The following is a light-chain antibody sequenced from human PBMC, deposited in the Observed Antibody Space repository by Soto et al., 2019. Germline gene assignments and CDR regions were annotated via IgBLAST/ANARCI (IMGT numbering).Light chain of an antibody. CDR1: QSISSY. J-gene: IGKJ5*01. CDR2: DAS. CDR3: QQRSNWSIT. V-gene: IGKV3-11*01. Sequence: EIVLTQPPATLSLSPGERATLSCRASQSISSYLAWYQQKPGQAPRLLIYDASNRGTGIPARFSGSGSGTDFTLTISSLEPEDFAVYYCQQRSNWSITFGQGTRLEIK.